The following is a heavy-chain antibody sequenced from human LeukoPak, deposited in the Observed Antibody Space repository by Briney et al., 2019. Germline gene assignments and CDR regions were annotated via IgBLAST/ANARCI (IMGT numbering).Heavy chain of an antibody. CDR3: ARGSIGYGDYVNWFDP. D-gene: IGHD4-17*01. CDR2: IIPIFGTA. V-gene: IGHV1-69*13. CDR1: GYTFTGYY. Sequence: ASVKVSCKASGYTFTGYYMHWVRQAPGQGLEWMGGIIPIFGTANYAQKFQGRVTITADESTSTAYMELSSLRSEDTAVYYCARGSIGYGDYVNWFDPWGQGTLVTVSS. J-gene: IGHJ5*02.